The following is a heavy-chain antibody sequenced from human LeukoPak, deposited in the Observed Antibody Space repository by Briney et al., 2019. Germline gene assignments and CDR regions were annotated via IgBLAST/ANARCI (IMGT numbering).Heavy chain of an antibody. V-gene: IGHV3-23*01. CDR3: AKDSSGYPGGDAFDI. Sequence: GGSLRLSCAVSGFTFSTYAMSWVRQAPGKGLEWVSAISGSGGSTYYADSVKGRFTISRDNSKNTLYLQMNSLRAEDTAVYYCAKDSSGYPGGDAFDIWGHGTMVTVPS. D-gene: IGHD3-22*01. CDR2: ISGSGGST. J-gene: IGHJ3*02. CDR1: GFTFSTYA.